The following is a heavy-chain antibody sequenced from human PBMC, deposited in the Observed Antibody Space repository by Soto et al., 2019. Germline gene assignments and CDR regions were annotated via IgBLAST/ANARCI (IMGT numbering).Heavy chain of an antibody. Sequence: ASVKVSCKVSGYTLTELSMHWVRQAPGKGLEWMGGFDPEDGETIYAQKFQGRVTMTEDTSTDTAYMELSSLRSEDTAVYYCATILGYCSGGSCYSGLNDYWGQGTLVTVSS. V-gene: IGHV1-24*01. J-gene: IGHJ4*02. CDR3: ATILGYCSGGSCYSGLNDY. CDR2: FDPEDGET. D-gene: IGHD2-15*01. CDR1: GYTLTELS.